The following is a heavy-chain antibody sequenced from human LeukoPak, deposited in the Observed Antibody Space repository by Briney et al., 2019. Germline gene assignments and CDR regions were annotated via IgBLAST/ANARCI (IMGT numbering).Heavy chain of an antibody. J-gene: IGHJ4*02. Sequence: GGSLRLSCAASGFTFSSYSMNWVCQAPGKGLEWVSSISSSSSYIYYADSVKGRFTISRDNAKNSLYLQMNSLRAEDTAVYYCARHEVATIIFPFDYWGQGTLVTVSS. CDR3: ARHEVATIIFPFDY. V-gene: IGHV3-21*01. D-gene: IGHD5-12*01. CDR1: GFTFSSYS. CDR2: ISSSSSYI.